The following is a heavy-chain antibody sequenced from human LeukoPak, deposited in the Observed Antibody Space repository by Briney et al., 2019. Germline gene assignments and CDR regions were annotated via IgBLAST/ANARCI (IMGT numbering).Heavy chain of an antibody. CDR3: ARDPPDVSSGRYFDY. CDR2: INPSGGST. Sequence: ASVRVSCKASGYTFTSYYMHWVRQAPGQGLEWMGLINPSGGSTSYAQKFQGRVTMTRDTSTSTVYMELSSLRSEDTAVYYCARDPPDVSSGRYFDYWGQGTLVTVSS. CDR1: GYTFTSYY. V-gene: IGHV1-46*01. J-gene: IGHJ4*02. D-gene: IGHD6-19*01.